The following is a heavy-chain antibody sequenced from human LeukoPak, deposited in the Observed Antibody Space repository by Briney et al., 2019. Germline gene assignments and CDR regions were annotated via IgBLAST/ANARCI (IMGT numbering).Heavy chain of an antibody. CDR1: GFTFSSYS. J-gene: IGHJ4*02. CDR3: ARVRGYCSGGSCYCDY. D-gene: IGHD2-15*01. CDR2: ISSTSSYI. Sequence: GGSLRLSCAASGFTFSSYSMNGVRQAPGKGLEWVSSISSTSSYIYYGDSVKGRFTISRDNAKNSLYLQMNSLRAEDTAVYYCARVRGYCSGGSCYCDYWGQGTLVTVSS. V-gene: IGHV3-21*01.